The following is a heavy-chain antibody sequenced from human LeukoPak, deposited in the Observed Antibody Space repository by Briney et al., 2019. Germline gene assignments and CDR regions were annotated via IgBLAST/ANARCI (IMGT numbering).Heavy chain of an antibody. CDR3: ARGSVDTAMTFDY. J-gene: IGHJ4*02. CDR2: IFPGDSDA. V-gene: IGHV5-51*01. D-gene: IGHD5-18*01. Sequence: GESLKISCKGFGYDFTSYWIGWVRPMPGKGLEWMGIIFPGDSDARYSPSFQGQVTMSVDKSISTAYLQWRSLKASDTAMYYCARGSVDTAMTFDYWGQGTLVTVSS. CDR1: GYDFTSYW.